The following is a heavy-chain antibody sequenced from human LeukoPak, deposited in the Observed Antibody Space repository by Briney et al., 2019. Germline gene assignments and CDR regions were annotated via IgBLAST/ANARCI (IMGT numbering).Heavy chain of an antibody. D-gene: IGHD3-9*01. V-gene: IGHV5-51*01. CDR1: GYSFTSYW. Sequence: GESLKISCKGSGYSFTSYWIGWVRQMPGKGLEWMGIIYPGDSDTRYSPSFQGQVTISADKSISTAYLQWSSLKASDTAMYYCATPRAHLRYFDWLYQPLDYWGQGTLVTVSS. CDR2: IYPGDSDT. J-gene: IGHJ4*02. CDR3: ATPRAHLRYFDWLYQPLDY.